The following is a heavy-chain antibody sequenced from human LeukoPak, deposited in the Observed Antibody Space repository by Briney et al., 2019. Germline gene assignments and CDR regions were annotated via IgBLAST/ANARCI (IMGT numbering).Heavy chain of an antibody. J-gene: IGHJ6*02. CDR1: GGSFSGYY. D-gene: IGHD4-23*01. Sequence: SETLSLTCAVYGGSFSGYYWSWLRQPPGKGLEWIGEINHSGSTNYNPSLKSRVTISVDTSKNQFSLKLSSVTAADTAVYYCASVSGNFLRYYYGMDVWGQGTTVTVSS. CDR2: INHSGST. CDR3: ASVSGNFLRYYYGMDV. V-gene: IGHV4-34*01.